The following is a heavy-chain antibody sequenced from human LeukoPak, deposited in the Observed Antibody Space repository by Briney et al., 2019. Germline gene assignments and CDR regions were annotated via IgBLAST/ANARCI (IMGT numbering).Heavy chain of an antibody. V-gene: IGHV3-7*03. CDR1: GFTFSSYW. J-gene: IGHJ4*02. CDR3: ARAMDY. Sequence: GGSLRLSCAVSGFTFSSYWMNWVRQAPGKGLEWVANIKQDGSEKYYVDSVKGRFTISRDNAKNSLCLRMNSLRAEDTAVYYCARAMDYWGQGTLVTVSS. CDR2: IKQDGSEK.